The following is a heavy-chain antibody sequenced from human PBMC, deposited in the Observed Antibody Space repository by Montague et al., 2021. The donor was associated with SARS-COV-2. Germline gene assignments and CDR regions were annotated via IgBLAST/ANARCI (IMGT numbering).Heavy chain of an antibody. D-gene: IGHD3-3*01. CDR3: ARSFSIFGVVIIPAYFDY. Sequence: PELVKPTQTLTLTCTFSGFSLSTSGMCVSWIRQPPGKALEWLALXDWDGDKYYSTSLKTRLTISKDTSKNQVVLTMTNMDPVDTATYYCARSFSIFGVVIIPAYFDYWGQGTLVTVSS. CDR2: XDWDGDK. J-gene: IGHJ4*02. V-gene: IGHV2-70*01. CDR1: GFSLSTSGMC.